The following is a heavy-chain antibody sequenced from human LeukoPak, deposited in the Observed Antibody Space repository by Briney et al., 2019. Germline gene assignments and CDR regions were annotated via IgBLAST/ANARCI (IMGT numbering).Heavy chain of an antibody. J-gene: IGHJ5*02. Sequence: SVKVSCKASGGTFSSYAISWVRQAPGQGLEWMGRIIPIFGTANYAQKFQGRVTITTDESTSTAYMELSSLRSEDTAVYYCVRGQDSSGYYDWFDPWGQGTLVTVSS. V-gene: IGHV1-69*05. CDR2: IIPIFGTA. CDR3: VRGQDSSGYYDWFDP. CDR1: GGTFSSYA. D-gene: IGHD3-22*01.